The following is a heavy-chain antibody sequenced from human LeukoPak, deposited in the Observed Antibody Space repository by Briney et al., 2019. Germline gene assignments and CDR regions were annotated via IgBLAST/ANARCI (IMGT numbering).Heavy chain of an antibody. D-gene: IGHD3-16*02. V-gene: IGHV3-23*01. CDR3: AKDPRMRDIAFGEVIAYFDY. Sequence: GGSLRLSCAASGFTFSTYAMSWVRQAPGKGLEWVPAISGSGGSTYYADSVKGRFTISRDNSKNTLYLQMNSLRAEDTAVYYCAKDPRMRDIAFGEVIAYFDYWGQGTLVTVSS. CDR2: ISGSGGST. J-gene: IGHJ4*02. CDR1: GFTFSTYA.